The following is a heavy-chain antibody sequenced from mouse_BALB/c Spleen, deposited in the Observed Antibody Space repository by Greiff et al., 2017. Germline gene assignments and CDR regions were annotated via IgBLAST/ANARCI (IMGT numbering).Heavy chain of an antibody. V-gene: IGHV1-87*01. CDR3: ARQRYFDY. CDR2: IYPGDGDT. CDR1: GYTFTSYW. D-gene: IGHD6-1*01. Sequence: VKLMESGAELARPGASVKLSCKASGYTFTSYWMQWVKQRPGQGLEWIGAIYPGDGDTRYTQKFKGKATLTADKSSSTAYMQLSSLASEDSAVYYCARQRYFDYWGQGTTLTVSS. J-gene: IGHJ2*01.